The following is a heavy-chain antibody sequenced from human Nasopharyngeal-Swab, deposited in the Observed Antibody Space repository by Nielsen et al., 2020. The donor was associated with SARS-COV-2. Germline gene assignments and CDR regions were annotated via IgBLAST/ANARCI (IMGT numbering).Heavy chain of an antibody. J-gene: IGHJ3*02. CDR3: TTRGVVYCGGDCYSPGAFDI. V-gene: IGHV3-15*01. Sequence: GGSLRLSCVASGFTFSNAWMSWVRQAPGKGLEWVGRIKSKTDGGTTDYAAPVKGRFTISRDDSKNTLYLQMNSLKTEDTAVYYCTTRGVVYCGGDCYSPGAFDIWGQGTMVTVSS. D-gene: IGHD2-21*02. CDR2: IKSKTDGGTT. CDR1: GFTFSNAW.